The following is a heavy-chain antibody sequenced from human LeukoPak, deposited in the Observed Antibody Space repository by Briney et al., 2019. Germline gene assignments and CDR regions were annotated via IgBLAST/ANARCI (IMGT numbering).Heavy chain of an antibody. CDR2: ISGSGQNT. CDR3: AKRVAAAGLFDY. D-gene: IGHD6-13*01. V-gene: IGHV3-23*01. CDR1: GFTFTSYG. Sequence: GGSLRLSCAASGFTFTSYGLSWVRQSPGKGLDWVSAISGSGQNTHYADSVKGRFIISKDNSKKTLDLQMNSLRAEDTAVYYCAKRVAAAGLFDYWGQGTLVTVSS. J-gene: IGHJ4*02.